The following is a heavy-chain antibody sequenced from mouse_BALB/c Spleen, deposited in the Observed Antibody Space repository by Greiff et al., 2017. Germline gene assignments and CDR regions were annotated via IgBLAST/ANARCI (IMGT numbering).Heavy chain of an antibody. CDR3: ARHGGLAY. CDR2: ISNGGGST. CDR1: GFTFSSYT. J-gene: IGHJ3*01. V-gene: IGHV5-12-2*01. Sequence: EVKLVESGGGLVQPGGSLKLSCAASGFTFSSYTMSWVRQTPEKRLEWVAYISNGGGSTYYPDTVKGRFTISRDNAKNTLYLQMSSLKSEDTAMYYCARHGGLAYWGQGTLVTVSA.